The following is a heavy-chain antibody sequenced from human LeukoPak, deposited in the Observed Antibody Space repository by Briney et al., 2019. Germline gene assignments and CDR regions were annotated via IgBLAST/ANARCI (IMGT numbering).Heavy chain of an antibody. V-gene: IGHV3-30*04. Sequence: GGSLRLSCTAYEFTLGTYAIHWVRQAPGRGLEWVAVISYDGSNKWYADSVEGRFTISRDNSKNILYLQMNSLRTEDTAVYYCARASTRSYLVNFDYWGQGTLVTVSS. CDR1: EFTLGTYA. D-gene: IGHD5-18*01. CDR3: ARASTRSYLVNFDY. J-gene: IGHJ4*02. CDR2: ISYDGSNK.